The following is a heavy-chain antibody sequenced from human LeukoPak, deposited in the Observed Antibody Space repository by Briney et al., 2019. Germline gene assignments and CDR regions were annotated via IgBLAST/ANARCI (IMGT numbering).Heavy chain of an antibody. J-gene: IGHJ4*02. D-gene: IGHD1-1*01. V-gene: IGHV4-59*01. CDR3: AASGTSVDY. CDR2: IYYSGST. Sequence: PSETLSLTCTVSGGSTSSYYWSWVRQPPGKGLEWIGYIYYSGSTNYNPSLKSRVTISVDTSKNQFSLKLSSVTAADTAVYYCAASGTSVDYWGQGTLVTVSS. CDR1: GGSTSSYY.